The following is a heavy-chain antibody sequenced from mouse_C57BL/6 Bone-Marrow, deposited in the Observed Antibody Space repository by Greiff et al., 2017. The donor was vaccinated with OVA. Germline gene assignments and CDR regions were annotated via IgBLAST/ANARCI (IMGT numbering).Heavy chain of an antibody. CDR2: IYPGSGRT. D-gene: IGHD2-2*01. CDR3: EKKGLLWLRRGFDY. J-gene: IGHJ2*01. CDR1: GYTFTSYW. Sequence: QVQLQQPGAELVKPGASVKMSCKASGYTFTSYWITWVKQRPGQGLEWIGDIYPGSGRTNFNEKFKSKATLTVDTSSSTAYMTRSSLTSEDSAVYYWEKKGLLWLRRGFDYWGQGTTLTVST. V-gene: IGHV1-55*01.